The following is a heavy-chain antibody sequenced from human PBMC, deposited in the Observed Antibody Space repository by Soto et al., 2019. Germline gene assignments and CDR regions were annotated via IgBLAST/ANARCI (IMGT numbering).Heavy chain of an antibody. Sequence: QITLKESGPTLVKPTQTLTLTCTFSGFSLSTSGVGVGWIRQPPGKALEWLALIYWDDDKRYSPSLKSRLTITKDTSKNQVVLTXTXMXXXDTXXXXXAXXXXXXGYGDYYFDYWGQGTLVTVSS. D-gene: IGHD4-17*01. CDR2: IYWDDDK. J-gene: IGHJ4*02. V-gene: IGHV2-5*02. CDR1: GFSLSTSGVG. CDR3: AXXXXXXGYGDYYFDY.